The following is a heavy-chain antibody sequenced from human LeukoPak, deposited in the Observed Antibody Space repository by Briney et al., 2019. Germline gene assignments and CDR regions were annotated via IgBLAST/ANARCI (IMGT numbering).Heavy chain of an antibody. D-gene: IGHD1-26*01. Sequence: GGSLRLSCAASGFPFSSHGMSWVRQAPGKGLEWVSGIIGGGSTYYADSVKGRFTISGDNSKNTLYLQMNSLRAEDTAVYYCAKGRGSYYGLDYWGQGTLVTVSS. J-gene: IGHJ4*02. CDR3: AKGRGSYYGLDY. V-gene: IGHV3-23*01. CDR2: IIGGGST. CDR1: GFPFSSHG.